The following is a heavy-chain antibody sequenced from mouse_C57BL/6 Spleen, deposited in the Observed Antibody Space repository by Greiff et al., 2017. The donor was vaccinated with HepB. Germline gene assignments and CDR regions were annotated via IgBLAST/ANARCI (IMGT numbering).Heavy chain of an antibody. D-gene: IGHD1-1*01. CDR2: IWSGGST. CDR1: GFSLTSYG. J-gene: IGHJ1*03. V-gene: IGHV2-2*01. CDR3: AREDYYGSSGYFDV. Sequence: VMLVESGPGLVQPSQSLSITCTVSGFSLTSYGVHWVRQSPGKGLEWLGVIWSGGSTDYNAAFISRLSISKDNSKSQVFFKMNSLQADDTAIYYCAREDYYGSSGYFDVWGTGTTVTVSS.